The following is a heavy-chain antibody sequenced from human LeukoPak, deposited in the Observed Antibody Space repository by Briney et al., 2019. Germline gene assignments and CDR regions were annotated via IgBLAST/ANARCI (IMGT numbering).Heavy chain of an antibody. CDR2: IYTSGST. CDR3: ARQIAAAGTRFTTLIDY. CDR1: GGSISSYY. Sequence: PSETLSLTCTVSGGSISSYYWSWIRQPAGKALEWIGRIYTSGSTNYNPSLKSRVTMSVDTSKNQFSLKLSSVTAADTAVYYCARQIAAAGTRFTTLIDYWGQGTLVTVSS. J-gene: IGHJ4*02. D-gene: IGHD6-13*01. V-gene: IGHV4-4*07.